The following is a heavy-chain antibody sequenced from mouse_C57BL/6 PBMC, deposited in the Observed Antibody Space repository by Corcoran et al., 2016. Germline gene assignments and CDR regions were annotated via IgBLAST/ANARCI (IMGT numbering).Heavy chain of an antibody. Sequence: QIQLVQSGPELKKPGETVKISCKASGYTFTEYPMHWVKQAPGKGFKWMGMIYTDTREPTYAEEFKGRLAFSLETSSSTAYVQINNIKNEDTATYFCAMTCGSSSWVAYWGQGTLVTVSA. D-gene: IGHD1-1*01. J-gene: IGHJ3*01. V-gene: IGHV9-1*01. CDR3: AMTCGSSSWVAY. CDR2: IYTDTREP. CDR1: GYTFTEYP.